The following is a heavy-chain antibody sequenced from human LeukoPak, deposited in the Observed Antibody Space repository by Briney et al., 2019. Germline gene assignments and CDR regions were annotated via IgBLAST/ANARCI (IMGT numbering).Heavy chain of an antibody. CDR3: ARQDGSGGGV. V-gene: IGHV4-39*01. CDR2: VYYTATT. J-gene: IGHJ4*02. Sequence: SETLSLTCTVSGYSITNINYYWGWIRQPPGKGLEWIATVYYTATTYSNPSLKSRVTISVDTSKNQFSLKLSSVTAADTAVYYCARQDGSGGGVWGQGTLVTVSS. D-gene: IGHD3-10*01. CDR1: GYSITNINYY.